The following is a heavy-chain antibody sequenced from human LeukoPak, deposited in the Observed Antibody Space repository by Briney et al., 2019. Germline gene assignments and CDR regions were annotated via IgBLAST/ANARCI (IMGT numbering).Heavy chain of an antibody. V-gene: IGHV3-30*04. J-gene: IGHJ3*02. CDR1: GFTFSSYA. CDR3: ARVQIDGYCSSTSCLGSGAFDI. CDR2: ISYDGSNK. D-gene: IGHD2-2*03. Sequence: GGSLRLSCAASGFTFSSYAMHWVRQAPGKGLEWVAVISYDGSNKYYADSVKGRFTISRDNSKYTLYLQMNSLRAEDTAVYYCARVQIDGYCSSTSCLGSGAFDIWGRGTMVTVSS.